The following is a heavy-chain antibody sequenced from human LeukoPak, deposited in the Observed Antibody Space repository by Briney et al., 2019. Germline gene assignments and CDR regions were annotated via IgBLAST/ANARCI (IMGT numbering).Heavy chain of an antibody. Sequence: SETLSLTCTVSGGSISSYYWSWIRQPPGKGLEWIGYIYYSGSTNYNPSLKSRVTISVDTSKNQFSLKLSSMTAADTAVYYCATATVTTQKYYYYGMDVWGQGTTVTVSS. CDR1: GGSISSYY. CDR2: IYYSGST. J-gene: IGHJ6*02. CDR3: ATATVTTQKYYYYGMDV. V-gene: IGHV4-59*01. D-gene: IGHD4-11*01.